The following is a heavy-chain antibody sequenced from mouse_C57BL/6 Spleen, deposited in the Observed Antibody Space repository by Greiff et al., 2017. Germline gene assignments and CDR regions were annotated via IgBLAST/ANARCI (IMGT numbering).Heavy chain of an antibody. CDR3: ARRYYGSSFYWYFDV. V-gene: IGHV1-69*01. CDR2: IDPSDSYT. J-gene: IGHJ1*03. D-gene: IGHD1-1*01. Sequence: QVQLQQPGAELVMPGASVKLSCKASGYTFTSYWMHWVKQRPGQGLEWIGEIDPSDSYTNYNQKFKGKSTLTVDKSSSTAYMQLSSLTSEDSAVYYGARRYYGSSFYWYFDVWGTGTTVTVSS. CDR1: GYTFTSYW.